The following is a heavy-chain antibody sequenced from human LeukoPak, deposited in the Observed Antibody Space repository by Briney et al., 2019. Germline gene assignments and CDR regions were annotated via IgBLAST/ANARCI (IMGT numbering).Heavy chain of an antibody. CDR2: INPNSGGT. Sequence: GASAKVSCKASGYTFTGYYMHWVRQAPGQGLEWMGWINPNSGGTNYAQKFQGRVTMTRDTSISTAYMELSRLRSDDTAVYYCARDLGDSYGYRFDYWGQGTLVTVSS. V-gene: IGHV1-2*02. D-gene: IGHD5-18*01. J-gene: IGHJ4*02. CDR3: ARDLGDSYGYRFDY. CDR1: GYTFTGYY.